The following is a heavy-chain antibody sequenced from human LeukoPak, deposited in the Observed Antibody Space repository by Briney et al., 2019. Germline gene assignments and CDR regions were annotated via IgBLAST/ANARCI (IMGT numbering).Heavy chain of an antibody. V-gene: IGHV1-46*01. D-gene: IGHD2/OR15-2a*01. CDR3: ARDWLSGYFVFDP. J-gene: IGHJ5*02. Sequence: ASVKVSCEASGYTFTSYYMHWVRQAPGQGLEWMGIINPSGGSTSYAQKFQGRVTMTRDTSTSTVYMELSSLRSEDTAVYYCARDWLSGYFVFDPWGQGTLVTVSS. CDR2: INPSGGST. CDR1: GYTFTSYY.